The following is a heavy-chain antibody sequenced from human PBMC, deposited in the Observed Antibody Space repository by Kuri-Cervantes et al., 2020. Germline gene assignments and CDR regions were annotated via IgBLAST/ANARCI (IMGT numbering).Heavy chain of an antibody. V-gene: IGHV4-39*01. CDR3: ARLPANVVLTTPRGFFDH. J-gene: IGHJ4*02. CDR2: IYYSGST. D-gene: IGHD2-15*01. Sequence: ESLKISCTVSGGSISSSSYYWGWIRQPPGKGLEWIGSIYYSGSTYYNPSPKSRVTISVDTSKNQFSLKLSSVTAADTAVYYCARLPANVVLTTPRGFFDHWGQGTLVTVSS. CDR1: GGSISSSSYY.